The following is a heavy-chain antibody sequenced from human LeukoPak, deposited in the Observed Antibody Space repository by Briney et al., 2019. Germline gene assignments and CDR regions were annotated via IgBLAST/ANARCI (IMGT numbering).Heavy chain of an antibody. J-gene: IGHJ4*02. CDR2: IRSKANSYAT. V-gene: IGHV3-73*01. CDR1: GFTFSGSA. CDR3: ARQYSYGHDY. D-gene: IGHD5-18*01. Sequence: PGGSLRLSCAASGFTFSGSAMHWVRQASGKGLEWVGRIRSKANSYATAYAASVKGRFTISRDDSKNTAYLQMNSLKTEDTAVYYCARQYSYGHDYWGQGTLVTVSS.